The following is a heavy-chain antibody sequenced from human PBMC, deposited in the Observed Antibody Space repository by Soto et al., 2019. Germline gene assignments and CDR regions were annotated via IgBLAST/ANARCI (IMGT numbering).Heavy chain of an antibody. D-gene: IGHD1-26*01. J-gene: IGHJ6*02. Sequence: GGSLRLSCAASGFTFSSYAMSWVRQAPGKGLEWVSAISGSGGSTYYADSVKGRFTISRDNSKNTLYLQMNSLRAEDTAVYYCATHIRSGSYRYYYGMDVWGQGTTVTVSS. CDR2: ISGSGGST. V-gene: IGHV3-23*01. CDR3: ATHIRSGSYRYYYGMDV. CDR1: GFTFSSYA.